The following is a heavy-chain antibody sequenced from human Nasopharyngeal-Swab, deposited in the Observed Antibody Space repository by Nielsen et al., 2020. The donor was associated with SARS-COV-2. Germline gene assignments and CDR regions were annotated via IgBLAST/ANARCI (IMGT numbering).Heavy chain of an antibody. Sequence: GESLKISCTTSGFTFGDYAMSWFGQAPGKGLEWVGFIRSKTYGGAPEYAASVTGRFTISRDGAESIAYLQMNSLETEDTGVYYCAGSVGSYYGQGAFDIWGQGTMVTVSS. CDR3: AGSVGSYYGQGAFDI. D-gene: IGHD1-26*01. J-gene: IGHJ3*02. CDR2: IRSKTYGGAP. V-gene: IGHV3-49*01. CDR1: GFTFGDYA.